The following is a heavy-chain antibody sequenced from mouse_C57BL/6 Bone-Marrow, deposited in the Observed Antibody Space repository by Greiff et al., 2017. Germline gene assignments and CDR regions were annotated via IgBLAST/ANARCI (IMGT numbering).Heavy chain of an antibody. J-gene: IGHJ4*01. CDR2: IYPRSGNT. CDR3: ASPSGSSGYAMDY. Sequence: VQLQQSGAELARPGASVKLSCKASGYTFTSYGISWVKQRTGQGLEWIGEIYPRSGNTYYNEKFKGKATLTADKSSSTASMELRSLTSEDSAVYFCASPSGSSGYAMDYWGQGTSVTVSS. D-gene: IGHD3-2*02. CDR1: GYTFTSYG. V-gene: IGHV1-81*01.